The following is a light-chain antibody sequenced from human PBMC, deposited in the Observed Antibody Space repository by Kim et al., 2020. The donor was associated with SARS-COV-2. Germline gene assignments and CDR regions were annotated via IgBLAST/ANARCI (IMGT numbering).Light chain of an antibody. CDR3: QQYESSPMT. Sequence: FPGEGATLSCLASQSVSSRYLAWYQQRPGQAPSLIIYDAATRATGSPDRFSGSGSGTDFTLTISRLEPEDFAIYYCQQYESSPMTFGQGTRLEIK. CDR1: QSVSSRY. V-gene: IGKV3-20*01. CDR2: DAA. J-gene: IGKJ5*01.